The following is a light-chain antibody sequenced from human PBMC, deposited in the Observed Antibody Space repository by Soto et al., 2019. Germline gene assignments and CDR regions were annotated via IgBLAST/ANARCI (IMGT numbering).Light chain of an antibody. J-gene: IGKJ1*01. Sequence: EIVLTQSPGTLSLSPRDRATLSCRASQSVSNNYLAWYQHRPGQAPRLLIYGASTRAPGIPDRFSGNGSGTDFTLTISRLEPEDFAVYYCQQYAASPRTFGQGTQVEV. V-gene: IGKV3-20*01. CDR1: QSVSNNY. CDR3: QQYAASPRT. CDR2: GAS.